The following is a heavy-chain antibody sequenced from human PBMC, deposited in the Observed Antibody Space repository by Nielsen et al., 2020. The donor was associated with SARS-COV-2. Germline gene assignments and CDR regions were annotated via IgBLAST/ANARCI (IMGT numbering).Heavy chain of an antibody. CDR3: ARAGVYDILTGYTYYFDY. CDR2: ISSSSSTI. Sequence: DRQPPGKGLEWVSYISSSSSTIYYADSVKGRFTISRDNAKNSLYLQMNSLRAEDTAVYYCARAGVYDILTGYTYYFDYWGQGTLVTVSS. V-gene: IGHV3-48*01. D-gene: IGHD3-9*01. J-gene: IGHJ4*02.